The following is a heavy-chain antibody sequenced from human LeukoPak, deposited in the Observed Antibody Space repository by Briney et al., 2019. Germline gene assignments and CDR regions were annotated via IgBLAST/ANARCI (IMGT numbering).Heavy chain of an antibody. J-gene: IGHJ4*02. CDR2: ISYSGST. D-gene: IGHD4-17*01. CDR3: ARDDYGDYFDY. V-gene: IGHV4-59*08. CDR1: GXSISSHY. Sequence: SETLSLTCTVSGXSISSHYWSWIRQPPGKGLEWIGYISYSGSTNYNPSLKSRVNISVDTSKNQFSLKLSSVTAADTAVYYCARDDYGDYFDYWGQGTLVTVSS.